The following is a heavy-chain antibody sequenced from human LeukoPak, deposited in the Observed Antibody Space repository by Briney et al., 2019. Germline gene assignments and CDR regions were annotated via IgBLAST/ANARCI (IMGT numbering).Heavy chain of an antibody. CDR3: ARRDCGGDCYWNWYFDL. D-gene: IGHD2-21*02. Sequence: SETLSLTCTVSGGSISSYYWSWIRQPPGKGLEWIGYIYYSGSTNYNPSLKSRVTISVDTSKNQFSLKLSSVTAADTAVYYCARRDCGGDCYWNWYFDLWGRGILVTVSS. J-gene: IGHJ2*01. CDR1: GGSISSYY. V-gene: IGHV4-59*08. CDR2: IYYSGST.